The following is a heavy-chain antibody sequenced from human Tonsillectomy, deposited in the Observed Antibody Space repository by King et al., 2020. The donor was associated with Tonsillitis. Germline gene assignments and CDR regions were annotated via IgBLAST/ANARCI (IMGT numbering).Heavy chain of an antibody. J-gene: IGHJ4*02. CDR2: IYNSDRT. D-gene: IGHD5-12*01. CDR1: GGSISSYY. CDR3: ARDLYGYDYV. Sequence: QLQLQESGPGLVKPSETLSLTCTVSGGSISSYYWNWIRQPPGKGLEWIGNIYNSDRTNYNPSLKSRVTISVDTPKNQISLKLSSVTAADTAVYYCARDLYGYDYVWGQGTLVTVSS. V-gene: IGHV4-59*01.